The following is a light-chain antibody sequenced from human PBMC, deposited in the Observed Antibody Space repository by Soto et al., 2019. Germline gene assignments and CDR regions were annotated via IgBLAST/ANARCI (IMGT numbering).Light chain of an antibody. V-gene: IGLV2-14*01. J-gene: IGLJ1*01. CDR2: DVS. CDR3: SSYTTSSTYV. Sequence: QSVLTQPASVSGSPGQSITISCTGTSSDVGGYNYVSWHQQHPGKVPKLMIYDVSYRPSGVSNRSSGSKSGNTASLTISGLQAEDEADYYCSSYTTSSTYVFGTGTKLTVL. CDR1: SSDVGGYNY.